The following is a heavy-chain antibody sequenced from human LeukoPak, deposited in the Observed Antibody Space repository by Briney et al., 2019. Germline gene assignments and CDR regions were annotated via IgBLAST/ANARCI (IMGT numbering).Heavy chain of an antibody. Sequence: SVKVSCKASGRTFSSYAISWVRQAPGQGLEWMGGIIPIFGTANYAQKFQGRVTITADESTSTAYMELSILRSEDTAVYYCAVRGSYFLSGHYFDYWGQGTLVTVSS. J-gene: IGHJ4*02. CDR2: IIPIFGTA. CDR1: GRTFSSYA. CDR3: AVRGSYFLSGHYFDY. V-gene: IGHV1-69*01. D-gene: IGHD1-26*01.